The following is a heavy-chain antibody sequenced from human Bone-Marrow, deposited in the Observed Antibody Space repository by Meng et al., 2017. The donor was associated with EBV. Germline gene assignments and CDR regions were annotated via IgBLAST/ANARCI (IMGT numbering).Heavy chain of an antibody. Sequence: PRLLSPPESPAPTGLASGIPIGSFYYGGWIRQPPGRGPEWIGSVHYPGSTYYSPSLKSRVTVSVDTSKNQFSLRLTSVTAADTAVYYCARPFPSWQSPRLDPFGAWGQGTLVTVSS. CDR2: VHYPGST. D-gene: IGHD6-19*01. J-gene: IGHJ5*02. CDR1: GIPIGSFYY. V-gene: IGHV4-39*01. CDR3: ARPFPSWQSPRLDPFGA.